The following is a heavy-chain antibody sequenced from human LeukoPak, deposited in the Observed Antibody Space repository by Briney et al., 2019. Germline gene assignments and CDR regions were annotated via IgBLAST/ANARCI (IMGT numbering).Heavy chain of an antibody. Sequence: GGALRLSCAASGFTFSAYSMNWGRQAPGRGLEGGSYISSSSHIYYADSVKGRFTISRDNAKNSLYLQMNSLRAEETAVYYCARGRELLRAFDYWGQGTLVTVSS. J-gene: IGHJ4*02. CDR2: ISSSSHI. V-gene: IGHV3-21*05. D-gene: IGHD1-26*01. CDR1: GFTFSAYS. CDR3: ARGRELLRAFDY.